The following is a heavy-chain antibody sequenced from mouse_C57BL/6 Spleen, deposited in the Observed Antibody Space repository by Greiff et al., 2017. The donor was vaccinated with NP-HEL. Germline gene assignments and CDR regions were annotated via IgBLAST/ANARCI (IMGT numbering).Heavy chain of an antibody. CDR1: GYTFTSYG. CDR2: IYPRSGNT. CDR3: AVYYDYDRGGPMDY. J-gene: IGHJ4*01. Sequence: QVQLQQSGAELARPGASVKLSCKASGYTFTSYGISWVKQRTGQGLEWIGEIYPRSGNTYYNEKFKGKATLTADKSSSTAYMELRSLTSEDSAVYFCAVYYDYDRGGPMDYWGQGTSVTVSS. V-gene: IGHV1-81*01. D-gene: IGHD2-4*01.